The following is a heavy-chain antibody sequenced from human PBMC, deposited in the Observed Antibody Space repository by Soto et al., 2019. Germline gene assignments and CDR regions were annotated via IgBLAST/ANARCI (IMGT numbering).Heavy chain of an antibody. Sequence: GGDLRLSCAASGFTSRSYSMNSVRHPPEKGPDCIYTIISRSSPIYYLEYVEGRFTISRDKAKNSLYLQMNILRAEATAVYYCAREYDYDFWSGCLPEYYMGVWDKGNTVTVSS. CDR1: GFTSRSYS. CDR2: IISRSSPI. D-gene: IGHD3-3*01. V-gene: IGHV3-48*01. CDR3: AREYDYDFWSGCLPEYYMGV. J-gene: IGHJ6*03.